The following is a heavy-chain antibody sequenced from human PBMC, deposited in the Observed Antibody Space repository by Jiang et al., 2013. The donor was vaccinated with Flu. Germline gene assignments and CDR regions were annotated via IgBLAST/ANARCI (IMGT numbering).Heavy chain of an antibody. CDR3: ARRYYDGSGYHPGEAFDI. V-gene: IGHV4-34*01. CDR1: GGSFSDYY. Sequence: KPSETLSLTCAVYGGSFSDYYWSWIRQPPGKGLEWIGEISHSGSTNYNPSLKSRVTISVDTSKNQFSLKLSSVTAADTAVYFCARRYYDGSGYHPGEAFDIWGQGTMVTVSS. J-gene: IGHJ3*02. CDR2: ISHSGST. D-gene: IGHD3-22*01.